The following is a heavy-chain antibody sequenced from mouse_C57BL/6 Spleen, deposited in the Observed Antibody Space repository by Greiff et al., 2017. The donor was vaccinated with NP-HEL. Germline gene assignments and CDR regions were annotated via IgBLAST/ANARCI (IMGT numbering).Heavy chain of an antibody. CDR1: GYSITSGYY. CDR3: ERDRSFHYYGSSLYYAMDY. D-gene: IGHD1-1*01. J-gene: IGHJ4*01. V-gene: IGHV3-6*01. Sequence: EVKLMESGPGLVKPSQSLSLTCSVTGYSITSGYYWNWIRQFPGNKLEWMGYISYDGSNNYNPSLKNRISITRDTSKNQFFLKLNSVTTEDTATYYSERDRSFHYYGSSLYYAMDYWGQGTSVTVSS. CDR2: ISYDGSN.